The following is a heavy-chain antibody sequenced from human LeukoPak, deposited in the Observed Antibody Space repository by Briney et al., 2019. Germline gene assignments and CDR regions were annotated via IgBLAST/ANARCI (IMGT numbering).Heavy chain of an antibody. CDR2: MNPNSGNT. D-gene: IGHD6-6*01. CDR1: GYTFTSYD. J-gene: IGHJ4*02. CDR3: ARVEYSSSGDYFDY. Sequence: ASVKVSCKASGYTFTSYDINWVRQATGQGLEWMGWMNPNSGNTGYAQKFQGRVTMTRNTSISTAYMELSSLRSEDTAVYYRARVEYSSSGDYFDYWGQGTLVTVSS. V-gene: IGHV1-8*01.